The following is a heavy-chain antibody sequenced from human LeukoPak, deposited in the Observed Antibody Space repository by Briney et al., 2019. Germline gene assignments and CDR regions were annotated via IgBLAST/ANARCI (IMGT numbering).Heavy chain of an antibody. CDR3: AKDDYSGYYYTDY. D-gene: IGHD3-22*01. V-gene: IGHV3-30*18. Sequence: GGSLRLSCAASGFTFSSYGMQWVRQAPGKALEWVAVISSDGSHVNYAVSVKGRFTVSGDNSKHTLDLQMDSLRPEGTAVYYCAKDDYSGYYYTDYWGQGTLVTVSS. CDR2: ISSDGSHV. J-gene: IGHJ4*02. CDR1: GFTFSSYG.